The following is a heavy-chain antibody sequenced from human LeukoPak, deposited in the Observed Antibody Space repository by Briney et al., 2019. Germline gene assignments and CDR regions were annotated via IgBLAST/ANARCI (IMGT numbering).Heavy chain of an antibody. V-gene: IGHV1-2*02. D-gene: IGHD2-2*01. J-gene: IGHJ4*02. CDR2: TNPNSGGT. Sequence: ASVKVSCKASGYTFTGYYMHWVRQAPGQGLEWMGWTNPNSGGTNYAQKFQGRVTMTRDTSISTAYMELSRLRSDDTAVYYCARVSRYCSSTSCPWYFDYWGQGTLVTVSS. CDR1: GYTFTGYY. CDR3: ARVSRYCSSTSCPWYFDY.